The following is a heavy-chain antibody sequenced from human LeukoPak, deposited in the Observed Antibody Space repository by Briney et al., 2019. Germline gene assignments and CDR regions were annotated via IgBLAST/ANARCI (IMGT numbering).Heavy chain of an antibody. CDR3: TTANLMITFGGVGPQDGDAFDI. Sequence: PGGSLRLSCAASGFTFSNAWMSWVRQAPGKGLEWVGRIKSKTDGGTTNYAAPVKGRFTISRDDSKNTLYLQMNSLKTEDTAVYYCTTANLMITFGGVGPQDGDAFDIWGQGTMVTVSS. V-gene: IGHV3-15*01. CDR2: IKSKTDGGTT. CDR1: GFTFSNAW. D-gene: IGHD3-16*01. J-gene: IGHJ3*02.